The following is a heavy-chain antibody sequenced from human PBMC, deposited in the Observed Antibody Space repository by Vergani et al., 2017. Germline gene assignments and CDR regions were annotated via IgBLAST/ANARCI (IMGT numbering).Heavy chain of an antibody. J-gene: IGHJ4*02. CDR1: GLTFSSYG. D-gene: IGHD3-22*01. Sequence: EVKLVESGGGLVQPGGSLRLSCAASGLTFSSYGMNWVRQAPGKGLDWVSYTSSSRSTIYYVDSVKGRFTISRDNAKNSLYLQMNSLRAEDTAVYYCARAAYFYDSSVYYSVIDYWGQGTLVTVSS. V-gene: IGHV3-48*01. CDR3: ARAAYFYDSSVYYSVIDY. CDR2: TSSSRSTI.